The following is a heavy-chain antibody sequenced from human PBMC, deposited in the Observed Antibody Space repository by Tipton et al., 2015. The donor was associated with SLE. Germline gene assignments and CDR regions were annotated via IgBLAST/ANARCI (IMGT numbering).Heavy chain of an antibody. CDR3: ARGRGRITIFGVVAYDY. CDR1: GGSFSGYS. D-gene: IGHD3-3*01. CDR2: INHSGST. J-gene: IGHJ4*02. Sequence: TLSLTCAVYGGSFSGYSWSWIRQSPGKGLEWIGEINHSGSTNYNPSLKSRVTISVDTSKNQFSLKLSSVTAADTAVHYCARGRGRITIFGVVAYDYWGQGTLVTVSS. V-gene: IGHV4-34*01.